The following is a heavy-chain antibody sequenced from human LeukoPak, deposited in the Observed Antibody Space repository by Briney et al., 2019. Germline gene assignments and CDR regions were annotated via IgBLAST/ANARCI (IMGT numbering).Heavy chain of an antibody. J-gene: IGHJ3*01. CDR2: ISYDGSNK. Sequence: GGSLRLSCAASGFTFNNYWMHWVRQAPGKGLEWVAVISYDGSNKYYADSVKGRFTISRDNAKNTVFLQMSSLRAEDTAVYYCAGKGNGDSFWGQGTMVTVSS. D-gene: IGHD4-17*01. CDR1: GFTFNNYW. V-gene: IGHV3-30*03. CDR3: AGKGNGDSF.